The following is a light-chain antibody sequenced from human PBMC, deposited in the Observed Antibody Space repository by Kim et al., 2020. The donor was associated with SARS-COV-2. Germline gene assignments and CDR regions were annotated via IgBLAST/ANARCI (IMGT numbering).Light chain of an antibody. V-gene: IGKV3-20*01. CDR2: GTS. CDR1: QTLIRSY. CDR3: QRYGSSSYT. Sequence: EIVLTQSPGTLSLFPGERVTLSCRASQTLIRSYLAWYQQKPGQAPRLLIYGTSSRANGIPGRFSGSGSGTDFTLTISRLEPEDSAVYYCQRYGSSSYTFGQGTKLEI. J-gene: IGKJ2*01.